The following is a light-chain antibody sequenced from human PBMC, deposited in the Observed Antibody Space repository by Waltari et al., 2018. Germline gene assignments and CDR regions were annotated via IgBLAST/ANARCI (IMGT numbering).Light chain of an antibody. CDR2: DVT. V-gene: IGLV2-8*01. CDR1: SGDIGGYNS. J-gene: IGLJ7*01. Sequence: QAALTQPPSVSGSPGQSVTISCTETSGDIGGYNSVSWYQQHPGKAPKLMIYDVTNRPSGDSDRLLRAMSGDTSSLTISGLQTEQDADYYRSSYAVSNVLLFGGGTLLTVL. CDR3: SSYAVSNVLL.